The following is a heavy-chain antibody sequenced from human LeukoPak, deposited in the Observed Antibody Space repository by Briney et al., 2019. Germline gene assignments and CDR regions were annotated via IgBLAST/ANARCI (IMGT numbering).Heavy chain of an antibody. J-gene: IGHJ4*02. CDR1: GYSISSGYY. CDR2: IYHSGST. V-gene: IGHV4-38-2*02. CDR3: AREEGGAAGKGFDY. Sequence: PSETLSLTCTVSGYSISSGYYWGWIRQPPGKGLEWIGSIYHSGSTYYKPSLKSRVTISVDRSKNHFSLNLSYVTAADTAVYYCAREEGGAAGKGFDYWGQGTPVTVSS. D-gene: IGHD6-13*01.